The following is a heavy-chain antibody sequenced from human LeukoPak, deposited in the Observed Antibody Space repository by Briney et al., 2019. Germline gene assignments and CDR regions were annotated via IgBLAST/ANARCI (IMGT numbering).Heavy chain of an antibody. D-gene: IGHD1-26*01. Sequence: SETLSLTCAVSGDSISRYYWSWIRQPPGKGLEWIGYFYHSGSTDSNPSLKSRVIIALDTSKRQFSLKLTSVAAADTAVYFCARSLGLGRFDLWGRGTLVTVSS. CDR1: GDSISRYY. J-gene: IGHJ2*01. V-gene: IGHV4-59*01. CDR3: ARSLGLGRFDL. CDR2: FYHSGST.